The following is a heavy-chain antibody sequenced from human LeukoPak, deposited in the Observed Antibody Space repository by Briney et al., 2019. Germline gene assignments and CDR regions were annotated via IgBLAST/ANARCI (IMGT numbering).Heavy chain of an antibody. D-gene: IGHD3-22*01. Sequence: GGSLRLSCAASGFTFSSYEMNWVRQAPGKGLEWVSYISSSGSTIYSADSVKGRFTISRDNAKNSLYLQMNSLRAEDTAVYYCARTDYYDSSGHNAFDIWGQGTMVTVSS. CDR3: ARTDYYDSSGHNAFDI. CDR2: ISSSGSTI. J-gene: IGHJ3*02. CDR1: GFTFSSYE. V-gene: IGHV3-48*03.